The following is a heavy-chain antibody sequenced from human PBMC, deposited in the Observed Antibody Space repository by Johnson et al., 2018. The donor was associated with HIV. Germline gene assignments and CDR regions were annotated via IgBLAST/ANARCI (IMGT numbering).Heavy chain of an antibody. D-gene: IGHD4/OR15-4a*01. CDR2: IRQDGSEK. CDR1: GFTFSSYT. V-gene: IGHV3-7*02. J-gene: IGHJ3*02. CDR3: ARVLGTSDAFDI. Sequence: VQLVESGGGVVQPGRSLRLSCAASGFTFSSYTIHWVRQAPGKGLEWVASIRQDGSEKYFVDSVKGRFTISSDNAKNSLYLQMNSLRAEDTAVYYCARVLGTSDAFDIWGQGTMVAVSS.